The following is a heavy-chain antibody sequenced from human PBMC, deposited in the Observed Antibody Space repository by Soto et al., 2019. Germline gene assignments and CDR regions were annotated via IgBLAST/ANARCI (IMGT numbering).Heavy chain of an antibody. CDR2: ISAYNGNT. D-gene: IGHD3-9*01. V-gene: IGHV1-18*01. CDR3: ARDRRDWLTHYYYYGMDV. CDR1: GYTFTSYG. Sequence: AASVKVSCKASGYTFTSYGISWVRQAPGQGLEWMGWISAYNGNTNYAQKLQGRVTMTTDTSTSTAYMELRSLRSDDTAVYYCARDRRDWLTHYYYYGMDVWGQGTTVTVSS. J-gene: IGHJ6*02.